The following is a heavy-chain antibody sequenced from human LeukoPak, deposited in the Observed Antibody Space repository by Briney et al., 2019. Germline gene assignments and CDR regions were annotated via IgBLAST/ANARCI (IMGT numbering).Heavy chain of an antibody. Sequence: GGSLRLSCAGSGFTFSNYAMTWVRQAPGKGLEWVSAISGSAGSTYYADSVKGRFTISRDNSKNTLYLQMNSLRAEDTAVYYCVRDLDSYFDYWGQGTLVTVSS. CDR3: VRDLDSYFDY. CDR2: ISGSAGST. CDR1: GFTFSNYA. J-gene: IGHJ4*02. V-gene: IGHV3-23*01.